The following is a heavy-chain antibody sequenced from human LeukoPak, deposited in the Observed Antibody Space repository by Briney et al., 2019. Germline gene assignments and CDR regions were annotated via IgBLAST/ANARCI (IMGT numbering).Heavy chain of an antibody. CDR1: GGSISSGGYY. CDR3: ARYYCPNGVCSGFDH. CDR2: IYYSGST. Sequence: SETLSLTCTVSGGSISSGGYYWSWIRQHLGKGLEWIGYIYYSGSTYYNPSLKSRLSISVDTSKNQFSLKLSSVTAADTAVYFCARYYCPNGVCSGFDHWGQGTLVTVSS. J-gene: IGHJ4*02. V-gene: IGHV4-31*03. D-gene: IGHD2-8*01.